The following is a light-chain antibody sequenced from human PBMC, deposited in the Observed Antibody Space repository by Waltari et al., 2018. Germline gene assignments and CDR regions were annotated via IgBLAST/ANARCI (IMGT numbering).Light chain of an antibody. CDR3: QTWGTGMGV. Sequence: QVVLTQSPSASASLGASVKLTCTLSSGHSSYVIAWLQQQPEKGPRYLMKLNSDGRHTKGDGIPDRFSGSSSGAERYLTIASLQSEDEADYYCQTWGTGMGVFGGGTKLTVL. J-gene: IGLJ3*02. CDR2: LNSDGRH. V-gene: IGLV4-69*01. CDR1: SGHSSYV.